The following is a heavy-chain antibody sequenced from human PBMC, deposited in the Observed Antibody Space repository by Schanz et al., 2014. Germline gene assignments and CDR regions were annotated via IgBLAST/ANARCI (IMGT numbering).Heavy chain of an antibody. CDR2: INPIDGST. CDR3: ARERPRKGDFDY. CDR1: GYIFSSYA. D-gene: IGHD1-26*01. J-gene: IGHJ4*02. Sequence: QLVQSGSEFRKPGASVKVSCKASGYIFSSYAIHWVRQAPGQGLEWMGLINPIDGSTTYVWGFHGRLTMTRDTSTTTVYMDLSTLRSEDTAVYYCARERPRKGDFDYWGQGTLVTVSS. V-gene: IGHV1-46*01.